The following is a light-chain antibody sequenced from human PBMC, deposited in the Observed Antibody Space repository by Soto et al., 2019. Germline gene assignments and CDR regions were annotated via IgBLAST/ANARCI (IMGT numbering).Light chain of an antibody. V-gene: IGKV3-15*01. CDR2: DSS. Sequence: ELVLTQSPAALSVSPGERVKLSCRASQGIGSTLAWYQQKPGQTPRLLIYDSSTRATGIPARFSGSGSGTEFTLTINGLQSEDFAVYYCRRYNNWPLTFGGGTKVDIK. J-gene: IGKJ4*01. CDR1: QGIGST. CDR3: RRYNNWPLT.